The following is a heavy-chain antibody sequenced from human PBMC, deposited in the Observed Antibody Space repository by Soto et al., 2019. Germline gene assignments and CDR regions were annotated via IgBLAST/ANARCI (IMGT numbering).Heavy chain of an antibody. V-gene: IGHV4-59*08. CDR1: GGSLSSYY. CDR2: IYYSGST. CDR3: ARHHYGDFDY. Sequence: SETLSLTCTVSGGSLSSYYWSWLRPPPGKGLEWIGYIYYSGSTNYNPSLKSRVTISVDTSKNQFSLKLSSVTAADTAVYYCARHHYGDFDYWGQGTLVTVSS. D-gene: IGHD4-17*01. J-gene: IGHJ4*02.